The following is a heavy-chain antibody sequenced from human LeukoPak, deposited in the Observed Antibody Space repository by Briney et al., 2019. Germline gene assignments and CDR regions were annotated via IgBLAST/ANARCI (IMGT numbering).Heavy chain of an antibody. CDR3: ARSNSGSYWYYFDY. D-gene: IGHD1-26*01. CDR2: IYYSGST. J-gene: IGHJ4*02. V-gene: IGHV4-59*01. CDR1: GGSISSYY. Sequence: SETLSLTCTVSGGSISSYYWSWVRQPPGKGLEWIGYIYYSGSTNYNPSLKSRVTISVDTSKNQFSLKLSSVTAADTAVYYCARSNSGSYWYYFDYWGQGTLVTVSS.